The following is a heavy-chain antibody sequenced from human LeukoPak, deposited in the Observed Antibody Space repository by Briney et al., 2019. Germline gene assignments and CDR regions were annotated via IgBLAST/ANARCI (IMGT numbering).Heavy chain of an antibody. J-gene: IGHJ5*02. CDR2: MNPENGDA. V-gene: IGHV1-8*01. CDR1: GYTFSSYD. Sequence: ASVKVSCKASGYTFSSYDINWVRQATGQGLEWMGQMNPENGDAQYAQRFQGRVTMTRDTSISTAYMELSSLRSEDTALYYCARGVRGNFPSNWFDPWGQGTQVTVSS. CDR3: ARGVRGNFPSNWFDP. D-gene: IGHD1-26*01.